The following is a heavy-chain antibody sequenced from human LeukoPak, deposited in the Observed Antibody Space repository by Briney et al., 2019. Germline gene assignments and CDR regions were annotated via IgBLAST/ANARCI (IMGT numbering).Heavy chain of an antibody. D-gene: IGHD5-24*01. CDR3: AREAMGTIPYFDY. Sequence: GGSLRLSCAASGFSFSNHGMLWVRQAPGKGLEWVAVIWYDGSNKYYADSVKGRFTISRDNSKNTVYLQMNSLRAEDTAVYYCAREAMGTIPYFDYWGQGTLVTVSS. J-gene: IGHJ4*02. V-gene: IGHV3-33*01. CDR2: IWYDGSNK. CDR1: GFSFSNHG.